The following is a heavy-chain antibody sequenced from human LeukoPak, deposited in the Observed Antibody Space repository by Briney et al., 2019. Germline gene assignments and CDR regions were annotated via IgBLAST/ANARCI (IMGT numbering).Heavy chain of an antibody. D-gene: IGHD6-19*01. CDR1: GGSISSGSYY. J-gene: IGHJ6*03. CDR3: ARVGSRWLVTDYYYYMDV. Sequence: SETLSLXCTVSGGSISSGSYYWSWIRQPAGKGLEWIGRIYTSGSTNYNPSLKSRVTMSVDTSKNQFSLKLSSVTAADTAVYYCARVGSRWLVTDYYYYMDVWGKGTTVTVSS. CDR2: IYTSGST. V-gene: IGHV4-61*02.